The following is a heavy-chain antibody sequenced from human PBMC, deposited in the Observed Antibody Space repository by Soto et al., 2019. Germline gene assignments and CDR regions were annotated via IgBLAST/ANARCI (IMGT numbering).Heavy chain of an antibody. CDR2: INHSGRV. J-gene: IGHJ5*01. CDR1: GGSFSGHS. V-gene: IGHV4-34*01. Sequence: SETLSLTCAVYGGSFSGHSWTWIRQSPGKGLEWIGDINHSGRVNYSPSLKSRVTISLDTSKNQFSLTLSAVTAADTAMYYCSTRAYDTNGYYRFDPWGQGTLVAVSS. D-gene: IGHD3-22*01. CDR3: STRAYDTNGYYRFDP.